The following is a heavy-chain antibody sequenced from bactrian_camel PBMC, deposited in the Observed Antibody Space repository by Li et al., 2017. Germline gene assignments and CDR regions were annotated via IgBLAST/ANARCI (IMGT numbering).Heavy chain of an antibody. CDR3: VARTQSFCAGVWENFHF. J-gene: IGHJ6*01. D-gene: IGHD3*01. CDR2: IYTGASGI. Sequence: HVQLVESGGGSVQSGGSLRLSCAASGTGPVNYCWGWFRQAPGTEREWVTYIYTGASGIYYADSAKGRFTLSQDNAKNTAYLQMNSLKPEDTAMYYCVARTQSFCAGVWENFHFWGQGTQVTVS. V-gene: IGHV3S63*01. CDR1: GTGPVNYC.